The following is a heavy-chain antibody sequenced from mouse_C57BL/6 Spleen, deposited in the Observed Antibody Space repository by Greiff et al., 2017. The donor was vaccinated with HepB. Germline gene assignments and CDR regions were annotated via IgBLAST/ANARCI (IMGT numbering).Heavy chain of an antibody. Sequence: VQLVESGPELVKPGASVKISCKASGYAFSSSWMNWVKQRPGKGLEWIGRIYPGDGDTNYNGKFKGKATLTADKSSSTAYMQLSSLTSEDSAVYFCARKGYDYDYYAMDYWGQGTSVTVSS. D-gene: IGHD2-4*01. V-gene: IGHV1-82*01. CDR3: ARKGYDYDYYAMDY. CDR2: IYPGDGDT. J-gene: IGHJ4*01. CDR1: GYAFSSSW.